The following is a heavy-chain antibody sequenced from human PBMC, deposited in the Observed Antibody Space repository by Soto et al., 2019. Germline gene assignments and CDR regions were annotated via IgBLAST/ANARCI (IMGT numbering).Heavy chain of an antibody. CDR3: ARGITMILVVQGDAPDKYYFDS. J-gene: IGHJ4*02. CDR2: IHQSGSP. Sequence: PSETLSLTCAVPNFSLSKEYYWGWIRQPPGKGLEWIGSIHQSGSPYYNPSLKSRLTISIDKSKKQFSLRLSSVTAADTAVYYCARGITMILVVQGDAPDKYYFDSWGQGTQVTVSS. CDR1: NFSLSKEYY. V-gene: IGHV4-38-2*01. D-gene: IGHD3-22*01.